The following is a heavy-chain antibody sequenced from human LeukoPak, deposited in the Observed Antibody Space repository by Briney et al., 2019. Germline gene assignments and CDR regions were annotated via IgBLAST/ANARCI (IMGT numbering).Heavy chain of an antibody. CDR1: GYTFTSYY. D-gene: IGHD3-10*01. J-gene: IGHJ4*02. V-gene: IGHV1-46*01. CDR2: INPSGGST. CDR3: ARAPLWFGEYGYFDY. Sequence: ASVKVSCKASGYTFTSYYMHWVRQAPGQGLEWMGIINPSGGSTSYAQKFQGRVTMTRDTSTSTVYMELSSLRSEDTAVYYCARAPLWFGEYGYFDYWGQGTLVTASS.